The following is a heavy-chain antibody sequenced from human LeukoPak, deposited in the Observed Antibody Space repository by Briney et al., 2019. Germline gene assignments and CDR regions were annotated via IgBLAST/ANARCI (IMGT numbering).Heavy chain of an antibody. CDR3: ARDVDWNVDY. J-gene: IGHJ4*02. CDR1: GFTLKIYT. V-gene: IGHV3-21*01. CDR2: INSDGGNV. D-gene: IGHD1-1*01. Sequence: GESLRLSCVASGFTLKIYTMNWVRQVPGKGLEWVSSINSDGGNVKYAESVRGRFTISRDNAKNSLYLQMNSLRAEDTAVYYCARDVDWNVDYWGQGTLVTVSS.